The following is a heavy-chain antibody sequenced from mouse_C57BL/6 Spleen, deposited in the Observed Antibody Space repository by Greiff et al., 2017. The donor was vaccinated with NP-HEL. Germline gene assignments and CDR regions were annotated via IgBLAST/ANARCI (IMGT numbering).Heavy chain of an antibody. CDR1: GYTFTSYW. V-gene: IGHV1-64*01. D-gene: IGHD2-4*01. CDR2: IHPNSGST. CDR3: ASSLPYDYDGYFDV. J-gene: IGHJ1*03. Sequence: VQLQQSGAELVKPGASVKLSCKASGYTFTSYWMHWVKQRPGQGLEWIGMIHPNSGSTNYNEKFKSKATLTVDKSSSTAYMQLSSLTSEDAAVYDCASSLPYDYDGYFDVWGTGTTVTVSS.